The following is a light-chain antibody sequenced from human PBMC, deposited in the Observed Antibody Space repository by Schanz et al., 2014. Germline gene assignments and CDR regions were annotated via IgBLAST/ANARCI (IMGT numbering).Light chain of an antibody. V-gene: IGKV3-11*01. J-gene: IGKJ1*01. CDR1: QRVGYY. CDR2: DAS. Sequence: EIVLTQSPATLSLSPGERATLSCRASQRVGYYVAWYQQKPGQAPRLLIYDASNRATGIPARFSGSGSGTDFTLTISSLEPEDFAIYFCQQYNKWPPWTFGQGTKVEIK. CDR3: QQYNKWPPWT.